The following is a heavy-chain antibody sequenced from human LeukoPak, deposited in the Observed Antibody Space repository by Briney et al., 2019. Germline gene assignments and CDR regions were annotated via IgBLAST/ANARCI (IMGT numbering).Heavy chain of an antibody. CDR1: GGSLSNYY. J-gene: IGHJ4*02. Sequence: SETLSLTCSVSGGSLSNYYWSWFRQPPGKGLEWIGYIYYSGNSYYNPSLRSRVTISVDTSKNQFSLSLSSVTAADTAVYYCAGHHPRNTVDFWGQGTLVTVSS. D-gene: IGHD2/OR15-2a*01. CDR2: IYYSGNS. V-gene: IGHV4-59*08. CDR3: AGHHPRNTVDF.